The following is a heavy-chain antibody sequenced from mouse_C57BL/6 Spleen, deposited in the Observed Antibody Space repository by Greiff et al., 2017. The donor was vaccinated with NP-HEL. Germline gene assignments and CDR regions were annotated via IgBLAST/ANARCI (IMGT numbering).Heavy chain of an antibody. D-gene: IGHD2-1*01. CDR2: IDPSDSYT. CDR3: ARSMLSTMVAMDY. J-gene: IGHJ4*01. Sequence: VQLQQPGAELVKPGASVKLSCKASGYTFTSYWMQWVKQRPGQGLEWIGEIDPSDSYTNYNQKFKGKATLTVDTSSSTAYMQLSSLTSEDSAVYYCARSMLSTMVAMDYWGQGTSVTVSS. CDR1: GYTFTSYW. V-gene: IGHV1-50*01.